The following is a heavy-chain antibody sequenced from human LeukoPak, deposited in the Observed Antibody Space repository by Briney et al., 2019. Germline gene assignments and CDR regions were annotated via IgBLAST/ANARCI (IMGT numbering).Heavy chain of an antibody. V-gene: IGHV4-34*01. CDR1: GGSFSGYY. CDR2: IYHSGST. CDR3: ARREVETTFRYYYYMDV. J-gene: IGHJ6*03. Sequence: PSETLSLTCAVYGGSFSGYYWSWIRQPPGKGLEWIGEIYHSGSTNYNPSLKSRVTISVDTSKNQFSLKLTSVTAADTAVYYCARREVETTFRYYYYMDVWGKGTTVTVSS. D-gene: IGHD2/OR15-2a*01.